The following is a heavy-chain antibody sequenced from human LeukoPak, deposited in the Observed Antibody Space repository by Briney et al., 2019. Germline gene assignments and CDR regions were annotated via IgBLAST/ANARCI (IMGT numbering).Heavy chain of an antibody. CDR3: ARIGAGSSRDY. V-gene: IGHV3-21*01. D-gene: IGHD6-13*01. J-gene: IGHJ4*02. Sequence: GGSLRLSCAASGFTFSNFAMTWVRQAPGKGLEWVSSIVGSSSTYYADSLKGRFTIARDNAKNSLYLQMNSLRAEDTAVYYCARIGAGSSRDYWGQGTLVTVSS. CDR2: IVGSSST. CDR1: GFTFSNFA.